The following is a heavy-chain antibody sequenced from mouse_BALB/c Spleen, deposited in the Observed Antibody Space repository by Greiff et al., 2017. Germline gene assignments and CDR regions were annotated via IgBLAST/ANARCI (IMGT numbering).Heavy chain of an antibody. V-gene: IGHV5-12-2*01. CDR2: ISNGGGST. J-gene: IGHJ4*01. Sequence: EVKLVESGGGLVQPGGSLKLSCAASGFTFSSYTMSWVRQTPEKRLEWVAYISNGGGSTYYPDTVKGRFTISRDNAKNTLYLQMSSLNSEDTAMYYCARRDYYGSSYAMDYWGQGTSVTVSS. D-gene: IGHD1-1*01. CDR1: GFTFSSYT. CDR3: ARRDYYGSSYAMDY.